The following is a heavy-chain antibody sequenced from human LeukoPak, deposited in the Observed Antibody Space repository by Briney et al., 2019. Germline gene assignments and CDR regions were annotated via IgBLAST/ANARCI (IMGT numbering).Heavy chain of an antibody. J-gene: IGHJ3*02. Sequence: GGSLRLSCAASGFTVSSNYMSWVRQAPGKGLEWVSVIYSGGSTYYADSVKGRFTISRDNSKNTLYLQMNSLRAEDTAVYCCARDQGYYYGSGSPYDAFDIWGQGTMVTVSS. D-gene: IGHD3-10*01. CDR1: GFTVSSNY. CDR3: ARDQGYYYGSGSPYDAFDI. CDR2: IYSGGST. V-gene: IGHV3-53*01.